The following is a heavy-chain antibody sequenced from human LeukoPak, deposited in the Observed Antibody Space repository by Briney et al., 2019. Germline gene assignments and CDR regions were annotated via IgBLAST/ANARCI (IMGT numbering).Heavy chain of an antibody. CDR1: GFIFSDYG. Sequence: PGRSLRLSCAASGFIFSDYGMHWVRQAPGKGLEWVAFISYDGSNKDYADSVKGRFTISRDNSKNTLYLQMNSLRAEDTAVYYCAKRGAFDSSSWFDYWGQGTLVTVSS. J-gene: IGHJ5*01. CDR2: ISYDGSNK. D-gene: IGHD6-13*01. CDR3: AKRGAFDSSSWFDY. V-gene: IGHV3-30*18.